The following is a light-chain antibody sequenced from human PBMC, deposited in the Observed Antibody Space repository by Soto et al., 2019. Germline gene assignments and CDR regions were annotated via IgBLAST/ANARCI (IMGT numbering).Light chain of an antibody. J-gene: IGKJ5*01. CDR1: QSVSSN. CDR2: GAS. V-gene: IGKV3-15*01. CDR3: QQYNNWPPIT. Sequence: EIVMTQSPATVSVPPGERVTLSCGASQSVSSNLAWYQQKPGQAPRLLIYGASTRATDIPVRFSGSGSGTEFTLTISSLQSEDFAVYYCQQYNNWPPITFGQGTRLEIK.